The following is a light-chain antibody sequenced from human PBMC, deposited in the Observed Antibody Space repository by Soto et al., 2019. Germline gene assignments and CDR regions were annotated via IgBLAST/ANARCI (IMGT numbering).Light chain of an antibody. V-gene: IGKV3-20*01. Sequence: ESVLTHATGTLSLCPVEVSTLSCRASQSVSSSYLAWYQQKPGQAPRLLIYGASSRATGIPDRFSGSGSGTDFTLTISRLEPEDFAVYYCQQYGSSLWTFGQGTRWIS. CDR2: GAS. CDR1: QSVSSSY. CDR3: QQYGSSLWT. J-gene: IGKJ1*01.